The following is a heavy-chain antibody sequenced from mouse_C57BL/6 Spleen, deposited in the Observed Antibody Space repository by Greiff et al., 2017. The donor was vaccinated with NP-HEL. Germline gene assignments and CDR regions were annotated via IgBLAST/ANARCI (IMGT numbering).Heavy chain of an antibody. J-gene: IGHJ3*01. CDR2: INPSSGYT. CDR1: GYTFTSYW. CDR3: ALYDYAWFAY. D-gene: IGHD2-4*01. Sequence: VQLQQSGAELAKPGASVKLSCKASGYTFTSYWMHWVKQRPGQGLEWIGYINPSSGYTKYNQKFKDKATLTADNSSSTAYMQLSSLTYEDSAVYYCALYDYAWFAYWGQWTLATVSA. V-gene: IGHV1-7*01.